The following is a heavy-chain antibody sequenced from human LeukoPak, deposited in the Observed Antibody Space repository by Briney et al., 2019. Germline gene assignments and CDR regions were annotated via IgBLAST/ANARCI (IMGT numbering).Heavy chain of an antibody. CDR3: ATDKDTGYSSGWPQVPFDY. CDR1: GFTFSSYA. V-gene: IGHV3-23*01. CDR2: ISGSGGST. J-gene: IGHJ4*02. Sequence: GGSLRLSCAASGFTFSSYAMSWVRQAPGKGLEWVSAISGSGGSTYYADSVKGRFTISRDNSKNTLYLQMNSLRAEDTAVYYCATDKDTGYSSGWPQVPFDYWGQGTLVTVSS. D-gene: IGHD6-19*01.